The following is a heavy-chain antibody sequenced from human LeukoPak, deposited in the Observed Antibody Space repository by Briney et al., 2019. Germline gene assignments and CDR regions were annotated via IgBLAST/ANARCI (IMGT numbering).Heavy chain of an antibody. CDR3: ARLLTSGYCSGGSCKSHFDY. CDR1: GYLFTSYW. V-gene: IGHV5-51*01. CDR2: IYPGDYDT. D-gene: IGHD2-15*01. J-gene: IGHJ4*02. Sequence: GESLQISCQGSGYLFTSYWIGWVRQVPGKGLEWMGIIYPGDYDTRYSPSFQGQVTISADKSISTAYLQWSSLKASDTAMYYCARLLTSGYCSGGSCKSHFDYWGQGTLVTVSS.